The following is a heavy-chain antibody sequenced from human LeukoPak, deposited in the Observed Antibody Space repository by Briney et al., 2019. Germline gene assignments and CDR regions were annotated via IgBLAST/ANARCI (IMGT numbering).Heavy chain of an antibody. Sequence: PGGSLRLSCAASGFTFSSYWMSWVRQAPGKGLEWVANIKQDGSEKYYVDSAKGRFTISRDNAKNSLYLQMNSLRAEDTAVYYCARGETTVTLTGYYYGMDVWGQGTAVTVSS. V-gene: IGHV3-7*01. CDR2: IKQDGSEK. CDR1: GFTFSSYW. D-gene: IGHD4-17*01. J-gene: IGHJ6*02. CDR3: ARGETTVTLTGYYYGMDV.